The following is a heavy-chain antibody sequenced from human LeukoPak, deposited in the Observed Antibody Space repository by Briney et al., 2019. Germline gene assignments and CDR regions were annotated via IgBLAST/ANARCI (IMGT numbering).Heavy chain of an antibody. CDR1: GFTFSTYA. D-gene: IGHD6-13*01. CDR3: AKVYSSTWYGSNDY. J-gene: IGHJ4*02. CDR2: ISASGGTT. V-gene: IGHV3-23*01. Sequence: PGGSLRLSCAASGFTFSTYAMSWVRQAPGKGLEWVSVISASGGTTYYADSVKGRFTISRDKSKNTLYLQMHSLRAEDTAVYYCAKVYSSTWYGSNDYWGQGTLVTVSS.